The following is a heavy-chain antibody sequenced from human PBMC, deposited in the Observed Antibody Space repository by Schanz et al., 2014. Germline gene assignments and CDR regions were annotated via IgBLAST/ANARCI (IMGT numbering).Heavy chain of an antibody. D-gene: IGHD6-13*01. J-gene: IGHJ5*02. CDR3: ATASSPVREAGAGSSFHL. Sequence: EVQLVESGGGLVQPGGSLRLSCVASGFTFSSFAMTWVRQAPGRGLEWLGRIKSKTDGETTDYAAPVKGRFSISRDDSQSTLYLQMNSLKIEDTAVYYCATASSPVREAGAGSSFHLWGQGTLVTVSP. V-gene: IGHV3-15*01. CDR1: GFTFSSFA. CDR2: IKSKTDGETT.